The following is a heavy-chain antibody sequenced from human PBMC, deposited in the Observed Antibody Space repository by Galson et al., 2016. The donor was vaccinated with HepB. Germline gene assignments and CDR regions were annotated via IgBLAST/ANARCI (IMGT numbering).Heavy chain of an antibody. J-gene: IGHJ4*02. CDR3: ARGGGFGECAH. V-gene: IGHV4-30-2*01. D-gene: IGHD3-10*01. CDR2: ISHTGTT. Sequence: TLSLTCTVSGDSVSSRGYSWSWIRQTSGKGLAWIGYISHTGTTYYHPSLWSRVTISLDRSENQFSLKLTSVTAADTAFYYCARGGGFGECAHWGQGILVTVSS. CDR1: GDSVSSRGYS.